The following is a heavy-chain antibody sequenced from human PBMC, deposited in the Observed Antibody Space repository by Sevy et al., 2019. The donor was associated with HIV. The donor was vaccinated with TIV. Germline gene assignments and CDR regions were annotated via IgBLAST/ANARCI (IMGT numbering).Heavy chain of an antibody. CDR2: ISYDGSNK. CDR3: AKDLGWGYYGSGPPSGY. Sequence: GGSLRPSCAASGFTFSSYGMHWVRQAPGKGLEWVAVISYDGSNKYYADSVKGRFTISRDNSKNTLYLQMNSLRAEDTAVYYCAKDLGWGYYGSGPPSGYWGQGTLVTVSS. J-gene: IGHJ4*02. V-gene: IGHV3-30*18. D-gene: IGHD3-10*01. CDR1: GFTFSSYG.